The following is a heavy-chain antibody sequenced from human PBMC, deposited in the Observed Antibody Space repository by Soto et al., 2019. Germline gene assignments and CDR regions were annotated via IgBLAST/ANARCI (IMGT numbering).Heavy chain of an antibody. CDR1: GFTFSSYW. J-gene: IGHJ4*02. D-gene: IGHD5-12*01. Sequence: EVQLVESGGGLVQPGESLRLSCAASGFTFSSYWMHWIRQAPGKGLVWVSRVSSDGSSTVYANSVKGRLTISRDNAKNTLYLQMNSLSDGDTAVYYCARGLPNFSSFDSWGQGTLVTVSS. CDR3: ARGLPNFSSFDS. V-gene: IGHV3-74*01. CDR2: VSSDGSST.